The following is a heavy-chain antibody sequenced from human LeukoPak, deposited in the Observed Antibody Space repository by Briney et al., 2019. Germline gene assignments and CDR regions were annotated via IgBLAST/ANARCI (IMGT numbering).Heavy chain of an antibody. CDR2: IIPIFGTA. CDR3: ARTSYDYVWGSYRLFDY. Sequence: GASVKVSCTASGYNFTSYYMHWVRQAPGQGLEWMGGIIPIFGTANYAQKFQGRVTITADESTSTAYMELSSLRSEDTAVYYCARTSYDYVWGSYRLFDYWGQGTLVTVSS. J-gene: IGHJ4*02. D-gene: IGHD3-16*02. V-gene: IGHV1-69*13. CDR1: GYNFTSYY.